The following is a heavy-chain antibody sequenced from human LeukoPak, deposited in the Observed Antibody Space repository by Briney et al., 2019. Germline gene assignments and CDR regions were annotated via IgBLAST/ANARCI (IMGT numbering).Heavy chain of an antibody. V-gene: IGHV3-7*03. CDR3: AKDQYDYVWGSRFDS. J-gene: IGHJ4*02. CDR1: GFSFSTYW. D-gene: IGHD3-16*01. CDR2: INQDGSEK. Sequence: GGSLRLSCAASGFSFSTYWMSWVRQAPGKGLEWVANINQDGSEKWYVDSVKGRLTISRDNSKNTLYLQMNSLRAEDTALYYCAKDQYDYVWGSRFDSWGQGTLVTVSS.